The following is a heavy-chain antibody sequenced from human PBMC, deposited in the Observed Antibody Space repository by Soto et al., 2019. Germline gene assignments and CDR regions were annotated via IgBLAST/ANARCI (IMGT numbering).Heavy chain of an antibody. CDR2: IIPVLGAP. Sequence: QVQLVQSGTEVKKPGSSVKVSCKTSGGTFSSIPIAWVRQAPGQGLEWVGGIIPVLGAPSYAQTFQGRVTITADESTSAAYLELSSLRSDDTAVYFCARDRHYENHTFYYLKYYFDYWGQGTLVTVSS. V-gene: IGHV1-69*01. CDR3: ARDRHYENHTFYYLKYYFDY. J-gene: IGHJ4*02. CDR1: GGTFSSIP. D-gene: IGHD3-22*01.